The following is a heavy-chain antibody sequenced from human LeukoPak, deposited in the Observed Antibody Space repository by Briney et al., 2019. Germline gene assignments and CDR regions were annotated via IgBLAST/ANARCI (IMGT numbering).Heavy chain of an antibody. D-gene: IGHD3-10*01. CDR3: ARGTMVISHFDF. J-gene: IGHJ4*02. Sequence: ASVKVSCKASGYTFTSYDINWVRQATGQGLEWMGWITPNSGGTNYAQKFQGRVTVTRDTSISTAYMELSRLRSDDTAVYYCARGTMVISHFDFWGQGTLVTVSS. V-gene: IGHV1-2*02. CDR1: GYTFTSYD. CDR2: ITPNSGGT.